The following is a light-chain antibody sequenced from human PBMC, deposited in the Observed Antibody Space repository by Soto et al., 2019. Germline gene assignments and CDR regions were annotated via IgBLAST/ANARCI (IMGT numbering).Light chain of an antibody. CDR1: SSDVGGYNY. V-gene: IGLV2-14*01. CDR2: DVS. J-gene: IGLJ2*01. Sequence: QSALTQDASVSGSPGQSITISCTGTSSDVGGYNYVSWYQQHPGKAPKLIIFDVSDRPSGVSNRFSGSKSGNTASLTISGLQAEDEADYYCSSYTSSSTLVFGGGTKLTVL. CDR3: SSYTSSSTLV.